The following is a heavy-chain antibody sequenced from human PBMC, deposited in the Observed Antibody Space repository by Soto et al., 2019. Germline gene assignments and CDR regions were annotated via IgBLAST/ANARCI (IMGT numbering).Heavy chain of an antibody. CDR1: GFTFSSYA. J-gene: IGHJ6*03. CDR3: AKPPRESRSPYYYGSGSYYNRLPYYYYYYMDV. CDR2: ISGSGGST. V-gene: IGHV3-23*01. D-gene: IGHD3-10*01. Sequence: GGSLRLSCAASGFTFSSYAMSWVRQAPGKGLEWVSAISGSGGSTYYADSVKGRFTISRDNSKNTLYLQMNSLRAEDTAVYYCAKPPRESRSPYYYGSGSYYNRLPYYYYYYMDVWGKGTTVTVSS.